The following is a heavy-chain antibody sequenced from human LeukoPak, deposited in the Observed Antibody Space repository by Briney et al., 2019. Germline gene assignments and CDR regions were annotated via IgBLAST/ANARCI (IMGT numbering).Heavy chain of an antibody. Sequence: ASVKVSCKASGYTFTSYDINWVRQATGRGLEWMGWMNPNSGNTGYAQKFQGRVTITRNTSISTAYMELSSLRSEDTAVYYCARGGSSVRLIDYWGQGTLVTVSS. CDR2: MNPNSGNT. J-gene: IGHJ4*02. D-gene: IGHD3-10*01. V-gene: IGHV1-8*03. CDR3: ARGGSSVRLIDY. CDR1: GYTFTSYD.